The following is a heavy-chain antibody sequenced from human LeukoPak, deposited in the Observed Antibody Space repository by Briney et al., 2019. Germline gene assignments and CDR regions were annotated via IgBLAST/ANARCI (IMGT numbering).Heavy chain of an antibody. Sequence: GGSLRLSCAASGFTFSSYAMSWVRQAPGKGLEWVSAISGSGGSTYYADSVKSRFTISRDNSKNTLYLQMNSLRAEDTAVYYCAKDIWNCGGDCYSYYFDCWGQGTLVTVSS. D-gene: IGHD2-21*02. J-gene: IGHJ4*02. CDR1: GFTFSSYA. CDR3: AKDIWNCGGDCYSYYFDC. CDR2: ISGSGGST. V-gene: IGHV3-23*01.